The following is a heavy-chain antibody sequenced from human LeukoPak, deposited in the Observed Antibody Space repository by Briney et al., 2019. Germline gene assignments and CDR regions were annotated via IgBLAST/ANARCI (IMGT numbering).Heavy chain of an antibody. CDR2: INAGNGNT. J-gene: IGHJ4*02. CDR1: GYTFTSYA. CDR3: ARGLLWYSSSWYDY. Sequence: GASVTVSCKASGYTFTSYAMHWVRQAPGQRLGWMGWINAGNGNTKYSQKFQGRVTITRDTSASTAYMELSSLRSEDTAVYYCARGLLWYSSSWYDYWGQGTLVTVSS. V-gene: IGHV1-3*01. D-gene: IGHD6-13*01.